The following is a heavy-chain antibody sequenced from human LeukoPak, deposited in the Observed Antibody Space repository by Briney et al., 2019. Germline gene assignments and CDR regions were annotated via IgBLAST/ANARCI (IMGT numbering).Heavy chain of an antibody. V-gene: IGHV3-21*01. CDR1: GFTFSSYS. CDR2: ISSSSSYI. CDR3: ARGFGGVIVRRDY. D-gene: IGHD3-16*02. Sequence: PGGSLRLSCAASGFTFSSYSMNWVRQAPGKGLEWVSSISSSSSYIYYADSVKGRLTISRDNAKNSLYLQMNSLRAEDTAVYYCARGFGGVIVRRDYWGQGTLVTVSS. J-gene: IGHJ4*02.